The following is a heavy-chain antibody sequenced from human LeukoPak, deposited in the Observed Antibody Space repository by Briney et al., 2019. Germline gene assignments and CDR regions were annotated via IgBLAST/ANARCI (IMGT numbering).Heavy chain of an antibody. CDR1: GVASSGNY. D-gene: IGHD1-26*01. J-gene: IGHJ4*02. Sequence: PSETLSLTCGVYGVASSGNYWSWIRQSPGRGLEWIGEINQSGSTNYNPSLKSRVTISVDTSKNHFSLKLSSVTAADTAVYYCARGALKWELPPIRARKSYYFDYWGQGTLVTVSS. CDR3: ARGALKWELPPIRARKSYYFDY. V-gene: IGHV4-34*01. CDR2: INQSGST.